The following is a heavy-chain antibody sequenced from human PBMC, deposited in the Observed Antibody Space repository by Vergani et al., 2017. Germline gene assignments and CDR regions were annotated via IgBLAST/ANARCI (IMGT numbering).Heavy chain of an antibody. CDR2: INPNSGGT. D-gene: IGHD3-22*01. V-gene: IGHV1-2*02. CDR3: ARVWYYDSSGKSGFDP. CDR1: GYTFTGYY. J-gene: IGHJ5*02. Sequence: QVQLVQSGAEVKKPGASVKVSCKASGYTFTGYYMHWVRQAPGQGLEWMGWINPNSGGTNYAQKFQGRVTITADKSTSTAYMELSSLRSEDTAVYYCARVWYYDSSGKSGFDPWGQGTLVTVSS.